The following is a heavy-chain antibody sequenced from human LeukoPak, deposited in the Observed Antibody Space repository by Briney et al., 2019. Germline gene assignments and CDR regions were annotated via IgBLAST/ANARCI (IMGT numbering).Heavy chain of an antibody. CDR1: GFTFSNYW. Sequence: GGSLRLSCAGTGFTFSNYWMNWVRQAPGKGLEWVANIKEDGSRINYVDSVKGRFTISRDNAKNSVYLQMDNLRAEDTAVYYCVGSSGWLFDYWSQGILVAVSS. V-gene: IGHV3-7*01. D-gene: IGHD6-19*01. CDR3: VGSSGWLFDY. CDR2: IKEDGSRI. J-gene: IGHJ4*02.